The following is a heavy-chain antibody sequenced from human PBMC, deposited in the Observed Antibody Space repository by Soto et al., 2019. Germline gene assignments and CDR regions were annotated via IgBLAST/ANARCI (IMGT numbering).Heavy chain of an antibody. CDR1: SGSISSSNW. CDR3: ARDNGIAVVGAFDI. D-gene: IGHD6-19*01. J-gene: IGHJ3*02. CDR2: IYHSGST. V-gene: IGHV4-4*02. Sequence: SETLSLTCAVSSGSISSSNWWSWVRQPPGKGLEWIGEIYHSGSTNYNPSLKSRVTISVDKSKNQFSLKLSSVTAADTAVYYCARDNGIAVVGAFDIWGQGTMVTVSS.